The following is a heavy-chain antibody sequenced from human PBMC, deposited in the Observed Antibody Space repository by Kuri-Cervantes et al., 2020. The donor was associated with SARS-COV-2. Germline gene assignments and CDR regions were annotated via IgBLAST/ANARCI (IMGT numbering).Heavy chain of an antibody. CDR3: ARDQDDFWSGYRLTFDY. CDR1: GFTFSSYA. CDR2: ISYDGSNK. D-gene: IGHD3-3*01. Sequence: GESLKISCAASGFTFSSYAMHWVRPAPGKGLEWVAVISYDGSNKYYADSVKGRFTISRDNSKNTLYLQMNSLRAEDTAVYYCARDQDDFWSGYRLTFDYWGQGTLVTVSS. J-gene: IGHJ4*02. V-gene: IGHV3-30-3*01.